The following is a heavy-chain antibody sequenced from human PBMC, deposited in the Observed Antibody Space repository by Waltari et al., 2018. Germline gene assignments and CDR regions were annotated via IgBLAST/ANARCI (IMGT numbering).Heavy chain of an antibody. CDR2: INHSGST. D-gene: IGHD2-2*01. CDR1: GGSFSGYY. Sequence: QVQLQQWGAGLLKPSETLSLTCAVYGGSFSGYYWSWIRQPPGKGLEWIGEINHSGSTNYNPSHKSRVTISVDTSKNQFALKLSSVTAADTAVYYCARNPIVVVPAAVHFDYWGQGTLVTVSS. J-gene: IGHJ4*02. CDR3: ARNPIVVVPAAVHFDY. V-gene: IGHV4-34*01.